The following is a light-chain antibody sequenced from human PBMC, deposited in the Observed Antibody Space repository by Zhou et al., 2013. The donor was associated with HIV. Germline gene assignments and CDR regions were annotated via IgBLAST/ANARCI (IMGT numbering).Light chain of an antibody. Sequence: DIQMTQSPSTLSASVGDRVTITCRASQSISIWLAWYQQKPGKAPKLLIYKAFSLESGVPSRFSGSGSGTEFTLTISSLQPDDFATYYCQQCNSPWTFGQGTKVEI. CDR1: QSISIW. J-gene: IGKJ1*01. CDR2: KAF. V-gene: IGKV1-5*03. CDR3: QQCNSPWT.